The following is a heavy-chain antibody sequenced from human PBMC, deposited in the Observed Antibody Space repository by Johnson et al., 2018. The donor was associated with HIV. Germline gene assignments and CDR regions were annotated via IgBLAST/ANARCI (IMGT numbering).Heavy chain of an antibody. Sequence: VQLVQSGGGVVRPGGSLRLSCAASGFTFDDYGMSWVRQIPGKGLEWVSGVNLNGGSAGYADSVKGRFTISRDNAKHSLYLQMNSLRAEDTAVYYCAISPEYSSSWFGAFDIWGQGTMVTVSS. V-gene: IGHV3-20*04. J-gene: IGHJ3*02. CDR1: GFTFDDYG. CDR3: AISPEYSSSWFGAFDI. CDR2: VNLNGGSA. D-gene: IGHD6-13*01.